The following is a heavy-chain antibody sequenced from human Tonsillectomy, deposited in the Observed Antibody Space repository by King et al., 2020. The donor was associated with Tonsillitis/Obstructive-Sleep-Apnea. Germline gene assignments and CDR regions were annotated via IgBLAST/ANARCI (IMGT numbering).Heavy chain of an antibody. Sequence: VQLVESGGGLVQPGGSLRLSCAASGFTFSSYAMSWVRQAPGKGLEWVSAISGSGGSTYYADSVKGRFTISSDNSKNTLYLQMNSLRAEDTAVYYCAKDRSDIVVVPAAIGIDYWGQGTLVTVSS. V-gene: IGHV3-23*04. D-gene: IGHD2-2*02. CDR3: AKDRSDIVVVPAAIGIDY. CDR1: GFTFSSYA. J-gene: IGHJ4*02. CDR2: ISGSGGST.